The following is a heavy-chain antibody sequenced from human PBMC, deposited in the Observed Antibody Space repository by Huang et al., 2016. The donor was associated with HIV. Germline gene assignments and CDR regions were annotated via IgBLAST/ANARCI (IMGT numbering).Heavy chain of an antibody. D-gene: IGHD1-1*01. Sequence: QVQLQQWGAGLLKPSETLSLTCAVFGGSFSGYYWSWIRPSPGKGLEWIGDINHSGSTNYNPSRKSRLTISVDTSKNQFSLKLSSVTAADTAVYYCARERMMSWLDDHDAFDIWGQGTMVTVSS. J-gene: IGHJ3*02. CDR1: GGSFSGYY. V-gene: IGHV4-34*01. CDR2: INHSGST. CDR3: ARERMMSWLDDHDAFDI.